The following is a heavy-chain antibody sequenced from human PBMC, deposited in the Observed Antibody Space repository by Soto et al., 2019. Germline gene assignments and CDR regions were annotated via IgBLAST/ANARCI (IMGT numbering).Heavy chain of an antibody. Sequence: GGSLRLSCAASGFTFSSYGMHWVRQAPGKGLEWVAVISYDGSNKYYADSVKGRFTISRDNSKNTLYLQMNSLRSEDTAVYYCARTSGSRDYWGQGTLVTVSS. CDR3: ARTSGSRDY. CDR2: ISYDGSNK. V-gene: IGHV3-30*03. D-gene: IGHD3-10*01. CDR1: GFTFSSYG. J-gene: IGHJ4*02.